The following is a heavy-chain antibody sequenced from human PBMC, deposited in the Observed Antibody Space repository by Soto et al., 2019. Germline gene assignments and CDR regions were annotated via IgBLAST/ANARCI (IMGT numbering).Heavy chain of an antibody. CDR1: GGTFSTYS. Sequence: QVKLVQSGAEVKKPGSSVKVSCKASGGTFSTYSISWVRQAPGQGLEWMGESLPIFGTSHYAQNFQGRVTITADESTSTVNMELTSLRSHDTAVYYWARGRRYPKSSFYYGMDVWGQGTTVNVS. D-gene: IGHD1-1*01. J-gene: IGHJ6*02. CDR3: ARGRRYPKSSFYYGMDV. CDR2: SLPIFGTS. V-gene: IGHV1-69*01.